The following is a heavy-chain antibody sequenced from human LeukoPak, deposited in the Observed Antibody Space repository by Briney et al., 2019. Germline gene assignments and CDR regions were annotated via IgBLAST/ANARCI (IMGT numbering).Heavy chain of an antibody. CDR1: GGTFSSYA. J-gene: IGHJ3*02. D-gene: IGHD2-15*01. Sequence: ASVNVSCKASGGTFSSYAISWVRQAPGQGLEWMGGIIPIFGTANYAQKFQGRVTITADESTSTAYMELSSLRSEDTAVYYCARDLSSYSRFDAFDIWGQGTMVTVSS. CDR3: ARDLSSYSRFDAFDI. V-gene: IGHV1-69*13. CDR2: IIPIFGTA.